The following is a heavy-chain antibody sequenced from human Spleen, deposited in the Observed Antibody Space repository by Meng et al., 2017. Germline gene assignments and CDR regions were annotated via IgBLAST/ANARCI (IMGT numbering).Heavy chain of an antibody. Sequence: VQLTGPGPGLVKPSATLSLTCPIPGGSISSSFWRTWVRQPPGKGLEWIGEIYHSGSTNYSPSLKSRVTISVDTSKNQFSLRLSSVTAADTAVYYCGGYTGAHLSDWGQGILVTVSS. V-gene: IGHV4-4*02. CDR3: GGYTGAHLSD. CDR1: GGSISSSFW. CDR2: IYHSGST. D-gene: IGHD5-12*01. J-gene: IGHJ4*02.